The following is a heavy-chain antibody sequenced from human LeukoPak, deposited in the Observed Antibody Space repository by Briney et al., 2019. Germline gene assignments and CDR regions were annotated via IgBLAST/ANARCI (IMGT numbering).Heavy chain of an antibody. CDR1: GFTFSSYS. Sequence: GGSLRLSCAASGFTFSSYSMNWVRQAPGKGLEWVSSISSSSSYIYYADSVKGRFTISRDNAKNSLYLQMNSLRAEDTAVYYCARVVVVVAATPTYYYMDVWGEGTTVTVSS. CDR3: ARVVVVVAATPTYYYMDV. V-gene: IGHV3-21*01. D-gene: IGHD2-15*01. J-gene: IGHJ6*03. CDR2: ISSSSSYI.